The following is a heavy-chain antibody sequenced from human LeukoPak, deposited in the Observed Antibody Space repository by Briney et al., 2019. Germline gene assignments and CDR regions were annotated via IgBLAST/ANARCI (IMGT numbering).Heavy chain of an antibody. D-gene: IGHD3-22*01. CDR2: TNGDGSTT. Sequence: GGSLRLSCAASGFDLNKYWMHWVRQAPGKGLVWVSRTNGDGSTTSYADSVKGGFTISRDNAKNTMYLQMSSLRAEDTAVYYCATGNYYYSRGYYTFGHWGQGTLVTVSS. CDR3: ATGNYYYSRGYYTFGH. J-gene: IGHJ4*02. CDR1: GFDLNKYW. V-gene: IGHV3-74*01.